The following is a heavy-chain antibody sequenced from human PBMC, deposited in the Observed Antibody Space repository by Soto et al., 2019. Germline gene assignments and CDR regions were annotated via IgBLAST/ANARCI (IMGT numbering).Heavy chain of an antibody. CDR3: ARVTSAGELRSGYFDC. J-gene: IGHJ4*02. CDR1: GYTFTGYY. Sequence: ASVKVSCKASGYTFTGYYMHWVRQAPGQGLEWMGWINPNSGGTNYAQKFQGRVTMTRDTSISTAYMELSRLRSDDTAIYYCARVTSAGELRSGYFDCRGQGTLVTVSS. V-gene: IGHV1-2*02. D-gene: IGHD1-26*01. CDR2: INPNSGGT.